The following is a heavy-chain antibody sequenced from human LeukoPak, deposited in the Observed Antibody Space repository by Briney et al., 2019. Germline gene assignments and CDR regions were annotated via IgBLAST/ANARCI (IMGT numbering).Heavy chain of an antibody. CDR3: ARRAIAAAAPIDY. V-gene: IGHV4-39*01. J-gene: IGHJ4*02. D-gene: IGHD6-13*01. Sequence: SETLSLTCVVYGGSFSAYYWGWIRQPPGKGLEWIGSIYYSGSTYYNPSLKSRVTISVDTSKNQFSLKLSSVTAADTAVYYCARRAIAAAAPIDYWGQGTLVTVSS. CDR2: IYYSGST. CDR1: GGSFSAYY.